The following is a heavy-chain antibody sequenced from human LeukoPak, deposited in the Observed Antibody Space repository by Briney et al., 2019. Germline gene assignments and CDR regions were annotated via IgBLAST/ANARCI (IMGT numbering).Heavy chain of an antibody. CDR3: ARDNSPGWFGP. D-gene: IGHD4-11*01. CDR2: ISPDVTTT. Sequence: PGGSLRLSCAASGFTFSNYWMHWVRQAPGKGLEWVSRISPDVTTTAFADSVEGRLAISRDNAKNTLYLQMTSLRAEDTAMYYCARDNSPGWFGPWGQGTLVTVSA. V-gene: IGHV3-74*01. CDR1: GFTFSNYW. J-gene: IGHJ5*02.